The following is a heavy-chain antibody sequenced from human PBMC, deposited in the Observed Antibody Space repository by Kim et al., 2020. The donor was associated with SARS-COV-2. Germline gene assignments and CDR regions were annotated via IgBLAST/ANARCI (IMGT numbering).Heavy chain of an antibody. CDR3: ARGVVVAATSWFDP. CDR2: INAGNGNT. Sequence: ASVKVSCKASGYTFTSYAMHWVRQAPGQRLEWMGWINAGNGNTKYSQKFQGRVTITRDTSASTAYMELSSLRSEDTAVYYCARGVVVAATSWFDPWGQGTLVTVSS. V-gene: IGHV1-3*01. CDR1: GYTFTSYA. D-gene: IGHD2-15*01. J-gene: IGHJ5*02.